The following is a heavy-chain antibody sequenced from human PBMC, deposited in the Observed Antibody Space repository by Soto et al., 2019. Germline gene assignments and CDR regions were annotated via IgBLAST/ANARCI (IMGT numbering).Heavy chain of an antibody. CDR1: GYSFTSYL. CDR3: VRLTGYCISTNCRLPDS. J-gene: IGHJ4*02. Sequence: GESLKISCKGSGYSFTSYLIGWVRQMPGKGLEWMGIIYPGDSDTRYSPSFQGQVTISAAKSISTAYLQWSSLKASDTAMYYCVRLTGYCISTNCRLPDSWGQGTMVTVS. V-gene: IGHV5-51*01. CDR2: IYPGDSDT. D-gene: IGHD2-2*01.